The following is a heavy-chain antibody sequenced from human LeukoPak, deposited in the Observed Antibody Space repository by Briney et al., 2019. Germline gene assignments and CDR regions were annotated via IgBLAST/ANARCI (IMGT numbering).Heavy chain of an antibody. J-gene: IGHJ4*02. Sequence: GGSLRLSCAASGFTFDDYTMHWVRQAPGKGLEWVSLISWDGGSTYYADSVKGRFTISRDNAKNSLYLQMNSLRVEDTAVYYCASVLWFGGIFFDYWGQGTLVTVSS. D-gene: IGHD3-10*01. CDR1: GFTFDDYT. CDR3: ASVLWFGGIFFDY. CDR2: ISWDGGST. V-gene: IGHV3-43*01.